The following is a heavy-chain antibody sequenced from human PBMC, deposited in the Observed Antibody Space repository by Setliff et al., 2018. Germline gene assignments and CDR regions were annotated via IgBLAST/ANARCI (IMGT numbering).Heavy chain of an antibody. CDR1: GFTFSSYS. V-gene: IGHV3-48*04. J-gene: IGHJ2*01. Sequence: GGSLRLSCAASGFTFSSYSMNWVRQAPGKGMEWVSYISSSSSTTYYADSVKGRFTISRDNSKNTLDLQMNSLRVEDTAVYYCARELRSGHWYFELWGRGTLVTVSS. CDR2: ISSSSSTT. CDR3: ARELRSGHWYFEL. D-gene: IGHD6-25*01.